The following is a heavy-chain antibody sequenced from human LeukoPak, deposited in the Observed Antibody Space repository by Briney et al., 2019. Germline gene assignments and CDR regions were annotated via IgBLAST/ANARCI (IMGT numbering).Heavy chain of an antibody. J-gene: IGHJ5*02. CDR2: IYHSGST. Sequence: SETLSLTCAVSGYSTSSGYYWGWIRQPPGKGREWIGSIYHSGSTYYNPSLKRRVTISVDTSTNQFSLKLGSVTAADTAVYYCARQAYYDILTGYYMWYWFDPWGQGTLVTVSS. V-gene: IGHV4-38-2*01. D-gene: IGHD3-9*01. CDR1: GYSTSSGYY. CDR3: ARQAYYDILTGYYMWYWFDP.